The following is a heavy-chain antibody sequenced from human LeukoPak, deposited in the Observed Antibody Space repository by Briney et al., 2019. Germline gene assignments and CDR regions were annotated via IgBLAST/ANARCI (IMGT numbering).Heavy chain of an antibody. CDR3: CHSLSGRTGAFDI. CDR2: TYYRSNWYN. D-gene: IGHD2-21*01. Sequence: SQTLSLTFAISGDSVSSNSAAWSWIRQSPSRGLEGLGSTYYRSNWYNDYAVSVKIRITINPDTSKNQFSLQLYSVTPEDTAVYYCCHSLSGRTGAFDIWGRGTVVTVSS. J-gene: IGHJ3*02. V-gene: IGHV6-1*01. CDR1: GDSVSSNSAA.